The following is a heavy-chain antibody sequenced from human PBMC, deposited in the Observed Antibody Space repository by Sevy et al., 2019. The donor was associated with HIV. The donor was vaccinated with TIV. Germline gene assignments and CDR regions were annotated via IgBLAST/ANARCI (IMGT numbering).Heavy chain of an antibody. Sequence: SETLSLTCTVSGVSISPYYWAWIRQPPGKGLECIGFSGNTNYNPSLKTRVTTTVDTSKSQFSLKLSSVTAAYTVIYYCARGGPNQQQLDYFDYWGQGTLVTVSS. J-gene: IGHJ4*02. CDR1: GVSISPYY. D-gene: IGHD6-13*01. CDR3: ARGGPNQQQLDYFDY. CDR2: SGNT. V-gene: IGHV4-59*01.